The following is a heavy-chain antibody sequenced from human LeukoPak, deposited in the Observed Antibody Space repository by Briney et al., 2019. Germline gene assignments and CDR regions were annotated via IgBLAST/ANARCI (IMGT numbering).Heavy chain of an antibody. D-gene: IGHD3-3*01. J-gene: IGHJ4*02. CDR2: IYYSEST. CDR1: GGSICSHY. Sequence: KPSETLSLTCTVSGGSICSHYWSWIRQPPGNGLVWIVYIYYSESTNYNPSLKSRVTISVDTSKNQFSLKLSSVTAADTAVYYCARGPSGYYNDYWGQGTLVTVSS. CDR3: ARGPSGYYNDY. V-gene: IGHV4-59*11.